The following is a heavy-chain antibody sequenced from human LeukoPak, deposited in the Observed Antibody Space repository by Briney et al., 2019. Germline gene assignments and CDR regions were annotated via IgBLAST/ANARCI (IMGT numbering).Heavy chain of an antibody. J-gene: IGHJ6*03. CDR1: GFTFSSYE. Sequence: GGSLRLSCAASGFTFSSYEMNWVRQAPGKGLEWVSYISSSGSTIYYADSVKGRFTISRDNAKNSLYLQMNSLRAEDTAVYYCARGFPDYYGSGSYTLWYYYYYMDVWGKGTTVTISS. D-gene: IGHD3-10*01. V-gene: IGHV3-48*03. CDR2: ISSSGSTI. CDR3: ARGFPDYYGSGSYTLWYYYYYMDV.